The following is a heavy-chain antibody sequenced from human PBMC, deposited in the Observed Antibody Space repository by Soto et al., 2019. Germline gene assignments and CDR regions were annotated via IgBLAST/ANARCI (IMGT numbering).Heavy chain of an antibody. CDR2: ISYDGSNK. CDR1: GFTFSSYG. CDR3: AKGRWFGELLWFNWFDP. V-gene: IGHV3-30*18. J-gene: IGHJ5*02. Sequence: GGSLRLSCAASGFTFSSYGMHWVRQAPGKGLEWVAVISYDGSNKYYADSVKGRFTISRDNSKNTLYLQMNSLRAEDTAVYYCAKGRWFGELLWFNWFDPWGQGTLVTVSS. D-gene: IGHD3-10*01.